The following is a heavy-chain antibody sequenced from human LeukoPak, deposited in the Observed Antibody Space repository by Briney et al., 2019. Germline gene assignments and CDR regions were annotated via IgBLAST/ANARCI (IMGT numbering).Heavy chain of an antibody. V-gene: IGHV4-34*01. Sequence: SETLSLTCAVYGGSFSGYYWSWIRQPPGEGLEWIGEINHSGSTNYNPSLKSRVTISVDTSKNQFSLKLSSVTAADTAVYYCARGDFWSGYFSVWGQGTTVTVSS. D-gene: IGHD3-3*01. CDR2: INHSGST. CDR3: ARGDFWSGYFSV. J-gene: IGHJ6*02. CDR1: GGSFSGYY.